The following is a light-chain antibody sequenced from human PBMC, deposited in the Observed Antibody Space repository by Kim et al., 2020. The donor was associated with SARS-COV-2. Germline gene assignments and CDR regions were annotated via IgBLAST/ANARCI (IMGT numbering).Light chain of an antibody. V-gene: IGKV1-9*01. Sequence: ASVGDTVTITCRASQGISSYLAWYQQKPGLAPKVLIYSASTLQSGVTSRFSGSGSGTDFTLTISSLQPEDFATYYCQQLNSYPLTFGGGTKVDIK. CDR2: SAS. CDR3: QQLNSYPLT. J-gene: IGKJ4*01. CDR1: QGISSY.